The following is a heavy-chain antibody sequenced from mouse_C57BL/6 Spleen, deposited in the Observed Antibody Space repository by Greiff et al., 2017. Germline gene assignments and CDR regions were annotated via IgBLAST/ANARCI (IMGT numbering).Heavy chain of an antibody. CDR1: GFSLTSYG. D-gene: IGHD2-4*01. V-gene: IGHV2-5*01. CDR2: IWRGGST. J-gene: IGHJ1*03. CDR3: AKTYYDYDGYFDV. Sequence: VHLVESGPGLVQPSQSLSITCTVSGFSLTSYGVHWVRQSPGKGLEWLGVIWRGGSTDYNAAFMSRLSITKDNSKSQVFFKMNSLQADDTAIYYCAKTYYDYDGYFDVWGTGTTVTVSS.